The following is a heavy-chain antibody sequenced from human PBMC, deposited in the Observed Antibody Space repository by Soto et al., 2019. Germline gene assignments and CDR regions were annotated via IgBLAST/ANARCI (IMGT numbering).Heavy chain of an antibody. V-gene: IGHV1-46*01. CDR2: INPASGST. J-gene: IGHJ4*02. CDR3: ARDLAAGDH. CDR1: GYTFTHYY. Sequence: QVQLVQSGAEVKKPGASVKLSCRTSGYTFTHYYIHWVRQAPGQGLEWLAIINPASGSTNYAQDFQGRVTLTMDTSTNTVYMELSGLRAEDTGIFFYARDLAAGDHWGQGTLVTVSS. D-gene: IGHD6-13*01.